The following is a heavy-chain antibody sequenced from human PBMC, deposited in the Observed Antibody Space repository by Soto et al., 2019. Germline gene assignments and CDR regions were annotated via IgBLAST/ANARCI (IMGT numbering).Heavy chain of an antibody. J-gene: IGHJ3*02. CDR1: GFSFSSYW. Sequence: EVQLVESGGGLVQPGGSLRLSCAASGFSFSSYWMHWVRQAPGKGLVWVSRINIDGTYTSYADYVKGRFTISRDNAKNTLYMQVDSLRAEDTAVYYCGRAVACEVDIWGQGTMVTVSS. CDR2: INIDGTYT. V-gene: IGHV3-74*01. CDR3: GRAVACEVDI. D-gene: IGHD6-19*01.